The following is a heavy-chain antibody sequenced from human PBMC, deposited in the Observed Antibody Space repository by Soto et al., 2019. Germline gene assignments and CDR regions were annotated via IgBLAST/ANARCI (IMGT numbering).Heavy chain of an antibody. Sequence: QVQLVESGGGVVQPGRSLRLSCAASGFTFSSYGMHWVRQAPGKGLEWVAVIWYDGSNKYYADSVKGRSTISRDNSKNTLYLQMNSLRAEDTAVYYCARDRQLAGYYFDYWGQGTLVTVSS. CDR1: GFTFSSYG. CDR2: IWYDGSNK. V-gene: IGHV3-33*01. D-gene: IGHD6-6*01. CDR3: ARDRQLAGYYFDY. J-gene: IGHJ4*02.